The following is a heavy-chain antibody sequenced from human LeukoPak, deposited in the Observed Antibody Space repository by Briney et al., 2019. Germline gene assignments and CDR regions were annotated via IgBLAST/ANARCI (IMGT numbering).Heavy chain of an antibody. CDR1: GGSFSGYY. CDR2: INHSGST. Sequence: SGTLSLTCAVYGGSFSGYYWSWIRQPPGKGLEWIGEINHSGSTNYNPSLKSRVTISVDTSKNQFSLKLSSETAADTAVYYCARGQSVSSWYDPWGQGTLVTVSS. V-gene: IGHV4-34*01. CDR3: ARGQSVSSWYDP. J-gene: IGHJ5*02. D-gene: IGHD3-3*02.